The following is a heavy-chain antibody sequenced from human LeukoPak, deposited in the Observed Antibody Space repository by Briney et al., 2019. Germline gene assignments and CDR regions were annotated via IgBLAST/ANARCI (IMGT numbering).Heavy chain of an antibody. V-gene: IGHV3-30-3*01. Sequence: GGSLRLSCAASGFTFSSYAMHWVRQAPGKGLEGVAVISYDGSNKYYADSVKGRFTISRDNSKNTLYLQMNSLRAEDTAVYYCAKDGDVAASQNYSYYGMDVGGQGTTVTVSS. CDR2: ISYDGSNK. J-gene: IGHJ6*02. CDR1: GFTFSSYA. CDR3: AKDGDVAASQNYSYYGMDV. D-gene: IGHD2-21*02.